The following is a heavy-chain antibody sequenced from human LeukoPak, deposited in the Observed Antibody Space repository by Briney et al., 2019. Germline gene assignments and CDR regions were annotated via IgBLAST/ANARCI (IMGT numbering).Heavy chain of an antibody. CDR1: GFTFSSYS. CDR3: TQWWYGGSLDAFDI. Sequence: PGGSLRLSCAASGFTFSSYSMNWVRQAPGKGLEWVSSISSSSSYIYYADSVKGRFTISRDNAKNTLYLQMNSLRAEDTAVYYCTQWWYGGSLDAFDIWGQGTMVTVSS. J-gene: IGHJ3*02. D-gene: IGHD2-15*01. CDR2: ISSSSSYI. V-gene: IGHV3-21*01.